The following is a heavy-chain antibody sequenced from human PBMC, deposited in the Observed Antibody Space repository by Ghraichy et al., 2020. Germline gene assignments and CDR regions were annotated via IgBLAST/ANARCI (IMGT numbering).Heavy chain of an antibody. J-gene: IGHJ6*02. V-gene: IGHV4-4*02. CDR1: GGSVSSTDW. CDR2: IHHSGSI. D-gene: IGHD3-16*01. CDR3: ARVWDANALDA. Sequence: SETLSLTCAVSGGSVSSTDWWSWVRQPPGKGLEWIGEIHHSGSINYNPSLMSRVSLSLDKSRNQFSLKLTSVTAADTAVYYCARVWDANALDAWGQGTTVTVSS.